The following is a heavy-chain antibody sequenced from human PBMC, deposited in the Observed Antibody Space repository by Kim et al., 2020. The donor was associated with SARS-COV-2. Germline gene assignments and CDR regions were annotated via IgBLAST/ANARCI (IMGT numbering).Heavy chain of an antibody. D-gene: IGHD3-22*01. CDR1: GYSFSNYG. J-gene: IGHJ4*01. Sequence: ASVKVSCKASGYSFSNYGLVWARQAPGQGLEWMGWISSNSGHTKYAQNVQGRVTLTTDTSTNTGYMELSSLRSDDTAVYYCAPYSDSNSYRGQWDWGQGT. V-gene: IGHV1-18*01. CDR3: APYSDSNSYRGQWD. CDR2: ISSNSGHT.